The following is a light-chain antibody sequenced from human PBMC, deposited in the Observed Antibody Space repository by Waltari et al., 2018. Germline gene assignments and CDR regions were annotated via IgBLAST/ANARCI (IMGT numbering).Light chain of an antibody. CDR1: SGHVGGYNS. Sequence: QSALTQPPSASGSPGQSVTIPCTGTSGHVGGYNSVSWYQQRPGKVPKLMISEVSKRPSGVPDRFSGSKSGNTASLTVAGLQAEDEAQYYCSSYGGSNNWVFGGGTKLTVL. J-gene: IGLJ3*02. CDR2: EVS. V-gene: IGLV2-8*01. CDR3: SSYGGSNNWV.